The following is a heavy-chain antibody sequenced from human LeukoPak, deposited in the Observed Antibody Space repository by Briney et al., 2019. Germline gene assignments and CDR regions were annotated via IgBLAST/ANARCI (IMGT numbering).Heavy chain of an antibody. Sequence: GGSLRLSCAVSGFTVSSNHMSWVRQAPGKGLEWVSVFYSGGDTHYADSVKGRFTISRDNSKNTLYLQMNSLRAEDTAVYYCAREMWPVGVSYFDYWGQGILVTVSS. CDR1: GFTVSSNH. V-gene: IGHV3-53*01. CDR2: FYSGGDT. CDR3: AREMWPVGVSYFDY. J-gene: IGHJ4*02. D-gene: IGHD6-19*01.